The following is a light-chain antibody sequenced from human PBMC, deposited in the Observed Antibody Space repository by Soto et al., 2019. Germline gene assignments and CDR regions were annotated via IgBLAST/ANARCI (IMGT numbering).Light chain of an antibody. Sequence: ENVLTQSPGTLSLSPGERATLSCRASQSVSSNYLAWYQHKPGQAPRLLIYGASSRATGIPDRFSGSGSGTDFTITISRLEPEDFAVYYCQQYGSSPRTFGQGTKVEIK. CDR3: QQYGSSPRT. CDR1: QSVSSNY. CDR2: GAS. V-gene: IGKV3-20*01. J-gene: IGKJ1*01.